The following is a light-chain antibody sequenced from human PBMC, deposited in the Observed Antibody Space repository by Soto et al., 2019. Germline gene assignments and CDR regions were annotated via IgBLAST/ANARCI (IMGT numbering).Light chain of an antibody. CDR1: SGHSNYA. Sequence: QLVLTQSPSASASLGASVKLTCTLSSGHSNYAIAWHQQQPEKGPRFLMKVNKDASLLKGDGIPDRFSGSTSGADRFLTISSLHSEDEADYYCQTWGPGIRVFGGGTKLTVL. V-gene: IGLV4-69*01. CDR3: QTWGPGIRV. J-gene: IGLJ3*02. CDR2: VNKDASL.